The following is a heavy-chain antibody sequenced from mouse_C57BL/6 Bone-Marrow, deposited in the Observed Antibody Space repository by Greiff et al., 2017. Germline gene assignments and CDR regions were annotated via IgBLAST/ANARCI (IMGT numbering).Heavy chain of an antibody. CDR1: GFNIKNTY. V-gene: IGHV14-3*01. J-gene: IGHJ4*01. CDR3: ALQYYGSRGAMDY. CDR2: IDPANGNT. Sequence: VQLKESVAELVRPGASVKLSCTASGFNIKNTYMHWVKQRPEQGLEWIGRIDPANGNTKSAPKFQGKAPLTAEQSSNTAYLQLSSLTSEDTAIYYCALQYYGSRGAMDYGGQGTSVTVSS. D-gene: IGHD1-1*01.